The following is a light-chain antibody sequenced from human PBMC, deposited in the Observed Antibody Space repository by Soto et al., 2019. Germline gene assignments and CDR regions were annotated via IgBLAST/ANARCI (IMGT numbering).Light chain of an antibody. CDR2: GAS. Sequence: EIVLTQSPGTLSLSPGERATLPCRASQSVSSSYLAWYQQKPGQAPRLLIYGASSRATGIPDRFSGSVSGTDFTLTVSRLEPEDFAVYYCQQYGRSPLTFGGGTKVDIK. V-gene: IGKV3-20*01. CDR3: QQYGRSPLT. CDR1: QSVSSSY. J-gene: IGKJ4*01.